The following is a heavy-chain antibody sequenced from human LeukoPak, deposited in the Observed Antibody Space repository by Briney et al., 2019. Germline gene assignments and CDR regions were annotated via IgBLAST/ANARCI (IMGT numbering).Heavy chain of an antibody. CDR3: ARNLGPFDV. V-gene: IGHV3-23*01. Sequence: GGSLRLSCAASGFTFNDLAMTWVRQAPGKGLEWVSTIADAGTYYADSVKGRFIISRDNSKNMLYLQLSSLRADDTAMYYCARNLGPFDVRGHGTMVTVSS. J-gene: IGHJ3*01. D-gene: IGHD3-16*01. CDR2: IADAGT. CDR1: GFTFNDLA.